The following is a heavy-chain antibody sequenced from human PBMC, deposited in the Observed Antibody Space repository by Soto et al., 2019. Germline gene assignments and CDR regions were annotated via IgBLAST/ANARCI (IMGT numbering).Heavy chain of an antibody. CDR3: ATLPTGIAAAGTQDI. CDR2: IIPIFGTA. J-gene: IGHJ4*02. CDR1: GGSFCSYA. D-gene: IGHD6-13*01. V-gene: IGHV1-69*13. Sequence: SVKVSCKASGGSFCSYAISWVRQAPGQGLEWMGGIIPIFGTANYAQKFQGRVTITADESTSTAYMELSSLRSEDTAVYYCATLPTGIAAAGTQDIWGQGTLVTVSS.